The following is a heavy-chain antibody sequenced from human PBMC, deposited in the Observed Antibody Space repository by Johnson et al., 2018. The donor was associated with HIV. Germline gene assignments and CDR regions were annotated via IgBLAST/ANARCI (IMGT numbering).Heavy chain of an antibody. J-gene: IGHJ3*01. CDR1: GFTFSSYG. D-gene: IGHD6-13*01. V-gene: IGHV3-30*02. CDR3: AKCIWGSSLIDAFDV. CDR2: IRYDGSNK. Sequence: QVQLVESGGGVVQPGGSLRLSCAASGFTFSSYGMHWVRQAPGKGLEWVAFIRYDGSNKYSADSVKGRFSISRDTSKNTLYLQMNGLRVEDTAVYYCAKCIWGSSLIDAFDVWGQGTMVTVSS.